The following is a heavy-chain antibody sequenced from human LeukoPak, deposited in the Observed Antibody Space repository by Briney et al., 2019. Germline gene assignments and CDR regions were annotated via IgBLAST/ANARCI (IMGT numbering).Heavy chain of an antibody. D-gene: IGHD3-16*01. CDR2: ISGNGRTT. CDR3: VKDRNFDYLWASAPFDS. Sequence: GGSLRLSCAASGFTFSRYAMHWVRQAPGKGVEYVSAISGNGRTTYYPVSVNRTFPISRANSQNTLYLQISSLRAEDSAVYYCVKDRNFDYLWASAPFDSWGQGNLVTVSS. J-gene: IGHJ4*02. V-gene: IGHV3-64D*06. CDR1: GFTFSRYA.